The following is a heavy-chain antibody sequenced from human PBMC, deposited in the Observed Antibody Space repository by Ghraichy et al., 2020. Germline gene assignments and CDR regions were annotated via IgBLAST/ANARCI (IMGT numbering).Heavy chain of an antibody. CDR1: GFTFSGYA. D-gene: IGHD6-19*01. V-gene: IGHV3-23*01. J-gene: IGHJ4*02. Sequence: GGSLRLSCAASGFTFSGYAMSWVRQAPGKGLEWVSTITWNSASTRYADSVKGRSTISRDNYKNAVYLQVTSLREDDTAVYFCAKTGDSGWLYDYWGRGTLVTVSS. CDR3: AKTGDSGWLYDY. CDR2: ITWNSAST.